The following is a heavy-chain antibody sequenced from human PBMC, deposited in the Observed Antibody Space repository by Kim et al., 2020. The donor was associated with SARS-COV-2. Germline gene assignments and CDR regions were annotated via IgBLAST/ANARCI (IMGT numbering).Heavy chain of an antibody. D-gene: IGHD6-19*01. Sequence: GSLSLTCTVSGGSISSYYWSWIRQPPGKGLEWIGYIYYSGSTNYNPSLKSRVTISVDTSKNQFSLKLSSVTAADTAVYYCARAPQSGYYGMDVWGQGTTVTVSS. J-gene: IGHJ6*02. CDR2: IYYSGST. CDR1: GGSISSYY. V-gene: IGHV4-59*13. CDR3: ARAPQSGYYGMDV.